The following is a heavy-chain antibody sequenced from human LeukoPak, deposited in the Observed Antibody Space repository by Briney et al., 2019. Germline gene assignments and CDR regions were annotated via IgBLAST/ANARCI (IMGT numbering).Heavy chain of an antibody. Sequence: GGSLRLSCAASGFTFSSYSMNWVRQAPGKGLEWVSYISSSSSTISYADSVKGRFTVSRDNAKNSLYLQMNSLRAEDTAVYYCARDHYYYDSSGYYYYFDYWGQGTLVTVSS. J-gene: IGHJ4*02. CDR2: ISSSSSTI. CDR1: GFTFSSYS. CDR3: ARDHYYYDSSGYYYYFDY. D-gene: IGHD3-22*01. V-gene: IGHV3-48*04.